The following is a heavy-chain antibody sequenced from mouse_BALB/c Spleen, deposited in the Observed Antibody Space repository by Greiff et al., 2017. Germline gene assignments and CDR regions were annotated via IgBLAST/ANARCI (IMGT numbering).Heavy chain of an antibody. CDR2: INPGSSTI. CDR3: ARQLRRENAMDY. V-gene: IGHV4-2*02. CDR1: GFDFSRYW. J-gene: IGHJ4*01. D-gene: IGHD2-4*01. Sequence: EVKVEESGGGLVQPGGSLNLSCAASGFDFSRYWMSWARQAPGKGQEWIGEINPGSSTINYTPSLKDKFIISRDNAKNTLYLQMSKVRSEDTALYYCARQLRRENAMDYWGQGTSVTVSS.